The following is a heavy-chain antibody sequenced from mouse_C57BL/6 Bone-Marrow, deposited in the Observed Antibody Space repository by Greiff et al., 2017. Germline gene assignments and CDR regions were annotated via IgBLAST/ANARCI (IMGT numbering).Heavy chain of an antibody. CDR2: IDPSDSYT. CDR3: ARLDSNFAMDY. CDR1: GYTFTSYW. J-gene: IGHJ4*01. D-gene: IGHD2-5*01. V-gene: IGHV1-50*01. Sequence: VKLQQPGAELVKPGASVKLSCKASGYTFTSYWMQWVKQRPGQGLEWIGEIDPSDSYTNYNQKFKGKATLTVDTSSSTAYMQLSSLRSEDSAVYYCARLDSNFAMDYWGQGTSVTVSS.